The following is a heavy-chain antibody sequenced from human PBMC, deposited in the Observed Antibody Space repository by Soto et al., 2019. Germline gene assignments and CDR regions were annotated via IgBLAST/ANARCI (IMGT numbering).Heavy chain of an antibody. D-gene: IGHD1-1*01. Sequence: QVQLEQSGAEVKKPGSSVKVSCKASGGTFRNSAISWVRQAPGHGLEWMGGIMPIFRTPDYAQKFQGRVTITADEATSTAYMELSGLRSDDTAVYFCARDNDRPQLGGNYYYILDVWGHGTTVTGSS. CDR3: ARDNDRPQLGGNYYYILDV. CDR2: IMPIFRTP. CDR1: GGTFRNSA. V-gene: IGHV1-69*12. J-gene: IGHJ6*02.